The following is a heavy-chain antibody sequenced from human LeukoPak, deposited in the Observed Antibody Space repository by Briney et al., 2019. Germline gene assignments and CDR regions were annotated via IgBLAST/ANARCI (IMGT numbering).Heavy chain of an antibody. J-gene: IGHJ4*02. Sequence: GGSLRLSCAASGFTFDDYAMHWVRQAPGKGLEWVSGISWNSGSIGYADSVKGRFTISRDNAKNSLYLQMNSLRAGDTALYYCAKDIDYDILTGRVNYFDYWGQGTLVTVSS. CDR1: GFTFDDYA. D-gene: IGHD3-9*01. V-gene: IGHV3-9*01. CDR2: ISWNSGSI. CDR3: AKDIDYDILTGRVNYFDY.